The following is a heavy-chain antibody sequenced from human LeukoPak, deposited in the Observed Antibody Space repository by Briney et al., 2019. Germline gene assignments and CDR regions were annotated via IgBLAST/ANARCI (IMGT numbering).Heavy chain of an antibody. J-gene: IGHJ6*02. D-gene: IGHD3-9*01. V-gene: IGHV1-2*02. CDR2: INPNSGGT. Sequence: ASVKVSCKASGYTFTGYYMHWVRQAPGQGLEWMGWINPNSGGTNYAQKFQGRVTMTRGTSISTAYMELSRLRSDDTAVYYCARGAVLRYFDWSPYGMDAWGQGTTVTVSS. CDR3: ARGAVLRYFDWSPYGMDA. CDR1: GYTFTGYY.